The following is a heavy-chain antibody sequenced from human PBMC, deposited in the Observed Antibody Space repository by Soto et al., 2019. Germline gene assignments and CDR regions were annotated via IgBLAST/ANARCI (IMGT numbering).Heavy chain of an antibody. D-gene: IGHD1-1*01. Sequence: ASVKVSSKAFDPTSMNFEISWVGQATGQGLEWMGWMNPNSGNTGYALKFQGRVSMTRNTSIYTVYLELSSLASDDTAVYYCVRMASSGTLNWFDPWGQGTLVTVSS. CDR1: DPTSMNFE. V-gene: IGHV1-8*01. J-gene: IGHJ5*02. CDR2: MNPNSGNT. CDR3: VRMASSGTLNWFDP.